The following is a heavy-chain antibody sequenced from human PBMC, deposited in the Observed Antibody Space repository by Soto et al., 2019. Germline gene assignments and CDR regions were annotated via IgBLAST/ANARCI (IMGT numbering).Heavy chain of an antibody. V-gene: IGHV1-69*12. CDR2: IIPIFGTA. J-gene: IGHJ6*02. D-gene: IGHD6-13*01. Sequence: QVQLVQSGAEVKKPGSSVKVSCKASGGTFSSYAISWVRQAPGQGLEWMGGIIPIFGTADYAQKFQGRVTIPADESTSTAYMELSSLRSEDTAVYYCASLIAAAGPPHSPRYYYGMDVWGQGNTVTVSS. CDR1: GGTFSSYA. CDR3: ASLIAAAGPPHSPRYYYGMDV.